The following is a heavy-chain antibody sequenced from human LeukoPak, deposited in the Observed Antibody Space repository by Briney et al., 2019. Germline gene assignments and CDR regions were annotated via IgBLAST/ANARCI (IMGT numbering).Heavy chain of an antibody. CDR2: INHGGST. J-gene: IGHJ3*02. V-gene: IGHV4-34*09. D-gene: IGHD5-12*01. Sequence: PSETLSLTCAVYGGSFSGDSWSWIRQPPGEGLEWIGEINHGGSTKYNPSLKSRVTISVDTSKNQFSLKLSSVTAADTAVYYCARYSGPRDAFDIWGQGTMVTVSS. CDR3: ARYSGPRDAFDI. CDR1: GGSFSGDS.